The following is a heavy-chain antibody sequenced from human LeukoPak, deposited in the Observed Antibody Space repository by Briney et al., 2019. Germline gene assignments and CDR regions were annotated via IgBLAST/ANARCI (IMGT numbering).Heavy chain of an antibody. CDR3: ARRRLSYDILTGYCLDY. CDR1: GGSFSGYC. D-gene: IGHD3-9*01. V-gene: IGHV4-34*01. J-gene: IGHJ4*02. Sequence: SETLSLTCAVYGGSFSGYCWSWIRQPPGKVLEWIGEINHSGSTNYNPSLKSRVTISVDTSKNQFSLKLSSVTAADTAVYYCARRRLSYDILTGYCLDYWGQGTLVTVSS. CDR2: INHSGST.